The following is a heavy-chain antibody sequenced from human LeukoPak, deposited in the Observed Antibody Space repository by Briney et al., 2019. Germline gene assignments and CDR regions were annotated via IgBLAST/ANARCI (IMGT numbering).Heavy chain of an antibody. J-gene: IGHJ4*02. Sequence: GGSLRLSCAASGFSFRTSGMHWVRQAPGRGLEWVALDGTNIYYADSVKGRFTISRDNSKNTPYLQMNSLSGEDTAVYYCARDKDWYFDYWGQGTLVTVSS. CDR2: DGTNI. CDR3: ARDKDWYFDY. D-gene: IGHD3/OR15-3a*01. V-gene: IGHV3-33*01. CDR1: GFSFRTSG.